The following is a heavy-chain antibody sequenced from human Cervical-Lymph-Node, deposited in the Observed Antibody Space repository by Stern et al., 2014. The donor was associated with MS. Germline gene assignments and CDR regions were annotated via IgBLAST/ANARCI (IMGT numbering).Heavy chain of an antibody. J-gene: IGHJ6*02. Sequence: VQLVESEAEVKKPGASVKVSCKASGYSFTAYYMHWVRQAPGQGLDWMVCSDPNSGGTKSAQSCQGRVTMTRDTSIITFYMELSGLTSDDTAVFYCARERHSMDVWGQGTTVTVSS. CDR2: SDPNSGGT. CDR1: GYSFTAYY. CDR3: ARERHSMDV. V-gene: IGHV1-2*02.